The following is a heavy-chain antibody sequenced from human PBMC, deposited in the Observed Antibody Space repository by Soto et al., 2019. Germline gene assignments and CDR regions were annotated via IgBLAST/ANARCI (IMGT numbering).Heavy chain of an antibody. CDR1: GFTFTSSA. V-gene: IGHV1-2*02. Sequence: ASVKVSCKASGFTFTSSAVHWVRQAPGQGLEWMGWINPNSGGTNYAQKFQGRVTMTRDTSISTAYMELSRLRSDDTAVYYCARGGPIVGATIGGDYWGQGTLVTVSS. J-gene: IGHJ4*02. D-gene: IGHD1-26*01. CDR3: ARGGPIVGATIGGDY. CDR2: INPNSGGT.